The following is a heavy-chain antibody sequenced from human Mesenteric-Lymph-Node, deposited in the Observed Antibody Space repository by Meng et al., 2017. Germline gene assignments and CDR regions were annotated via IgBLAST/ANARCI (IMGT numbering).Heavy chain of an antibody. D-gene: IGHD3-22*01. CDR1: GHSISSGYY. V-gene: IGHV4-38-2*02. J-gene: IGHJ4*02. CDR3: AREQTSYDSSGYSTPFDY. Sequence: GSLRLSCTVSGHSISSGYYWGWIRQSPGKGLEWIGSIYHSGSTYYNPSLRSRVTISVDTSKNQFSLRLSSMTAADTAVYYCAREQTSYDSSGYSTPFDYWGQGTLVTVSS. CDR2: IYHSGST.